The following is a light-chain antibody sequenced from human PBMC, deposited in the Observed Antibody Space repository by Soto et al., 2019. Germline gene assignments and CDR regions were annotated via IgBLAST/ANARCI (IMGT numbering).Light chain of an antibody. V-gene: IGKV3-11*01. CDR3: QQRSNWPLT. J-gene: IGKJ4*01. Sequence: EIVLTQSPATLSLSPGERATLSCRASQSVSSYLAWYQQKPGQAPRLLIYDASNRATCIPARFSGSVSGTDFTLTISSLDPEDFAVYYCQQRSNWPLTFGGGTKVEIK. CDR1: QSVSSY. CDR2: DAS.